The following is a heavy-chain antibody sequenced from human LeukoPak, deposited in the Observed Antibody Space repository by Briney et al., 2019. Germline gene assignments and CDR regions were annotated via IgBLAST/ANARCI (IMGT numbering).Heavy chain of an antibody. Sequence: GGSLRLSCAASEFSVGSNYMTWVRQAPGKGLEWVSLIYSGGSAYYADSVKGRFTISRDNSKNTLYLQMNSLRAEDTAVYYCAKETRWMADDYWGQGTLVTVSS. D-gene: IGHD5-12*01. CDR3: AKETRWMADDY. J-gene: IGHJ4*02. CDR1: EFSVGSNY. CDR2: IYSGGSA. V-gene: IGHV3-66*01.